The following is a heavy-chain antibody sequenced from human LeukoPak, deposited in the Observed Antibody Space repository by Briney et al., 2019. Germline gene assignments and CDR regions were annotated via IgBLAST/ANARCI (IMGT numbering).Heavy chain of an antibody. CDR3: AADIVGNLDY. J-gene: IGHJ4*02. V-gene: IGHV3-30-3*01. Sequence: GRSLRLSCAASEFTFSRYAIHCVRQAPGKGLEWVAVIAYDGSDMYYADSVKGRFTISRDNSKNTLYLQMNSLRAEDTAVYYCAADIVGNLDYWGQGTLVTVSS. CDR2: IAYDGSDM. D-gene: IGHD1-26*01. CDR1: EFTFSRYA.